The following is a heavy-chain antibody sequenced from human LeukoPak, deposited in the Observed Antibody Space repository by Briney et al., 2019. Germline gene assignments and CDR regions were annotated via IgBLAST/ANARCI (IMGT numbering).Heavy chain of an antibody. Sequence: PSETLSLTCAVYGQSFSGYYWSWIRQPPGKGLEWIGENNHSGSTNYNPCLKSRVTISVDTSKDQFSLKLSSVTAADTAVYYCARVLPRSSGWYGDYYYYMDVWGKGTTVTVSS. J-gene: IGHJ6*03. CDR2: NNHSGST. D-gene: IGHD6-19*01. CDR3: ARVLPRSSGWYGDYYYYMDV. CDR1: GQSFSGYY. V-gene: IGHV4-34*01.